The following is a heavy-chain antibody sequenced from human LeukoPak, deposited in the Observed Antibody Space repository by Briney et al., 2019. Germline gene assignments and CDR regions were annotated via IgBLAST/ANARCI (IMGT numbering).Heavy chain of an antibody. V-gene: IGHV3-21*01. CDR1: GFPFGTYN. CDR3: ARGGGCCSIPNCRGTGNRFDS. Sequence: PGGSLRHSSAASGFPFGTYNINSVRHAPGEGLERVSSIGGSGSHIFYADSMKGRFTISRDNGKNSLYLQMNSLGAEDTAVYFCARGGGCCSIPNCRGTGNRFDSWGQGTLVAGSS. CDR2: IGGSGSHI. D-gene: IGHD2-2*01. J-gene: IGHJ5*01.